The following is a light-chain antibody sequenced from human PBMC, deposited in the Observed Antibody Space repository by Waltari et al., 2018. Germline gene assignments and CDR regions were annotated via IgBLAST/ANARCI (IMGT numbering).Light chain of an antibody. J-gene: IGKJ1*01. CDR1: QSVSSY. CDR3: QQRSNWPRRGAA. V-gene: IGKV3-11*01. Sequence: EIVLTQSPATLSLSPGERATLSCRASQSVSSYLAWYQPKPGQAPRLLIYDASNRATGIPARFSGSGSGTDFTITISSLEPEDFAVYYCQQRSNWPRRGAAFGQGTKVEIK. CDR2: DAS.